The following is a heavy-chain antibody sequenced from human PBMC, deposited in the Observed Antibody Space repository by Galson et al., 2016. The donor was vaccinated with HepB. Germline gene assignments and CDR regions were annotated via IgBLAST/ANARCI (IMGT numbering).Heavy chain of an antibody. V-gene: IGHV3-21*06. Sequence: SLRLSCAASGITFSTYSLHWVRQAPGKGLEWVSSISKSSNYKYYAASVRGRFTISRDNANDSLFLQMNSLRAEDTAVYYCAGAVDSGWYYFDPWGQGTLVTVSS. CDR1: GITFSTYS. CDR2: ISKSSNYK. CDR3: AGAVDSGWYYFDP. D-gene: IGHD6-19*01. J-gene: IGHJ5*02.